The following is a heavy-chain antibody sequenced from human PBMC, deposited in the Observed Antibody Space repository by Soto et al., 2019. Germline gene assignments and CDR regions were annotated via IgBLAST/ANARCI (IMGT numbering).Heavy chain of an antibody. D-gene: IGHD2-2*01. V-gene: IGHV4-34*01. J-gene: IGHJ6*02. Sequence: SQTLSLTCAVDGGSFSGYYWSWIRQPPGKGLEWIGEINHSGSTNYNPSLKSRVTISVDTSKNQFSLKLSSVTAADTAVYYCARDGMRRKYCSSTSCLNYGMDVWGQGTTVTVS. CDR2: INHSGST. CDR1: GGSFSGYY. CDR3: ARDGMRRKYCSSTSCLNYGMDV.